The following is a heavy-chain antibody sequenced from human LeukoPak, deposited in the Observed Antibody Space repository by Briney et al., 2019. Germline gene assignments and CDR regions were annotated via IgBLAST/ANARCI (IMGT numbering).Heavy chain of an antibody. V-gene: IGHV1-8*03. CDR3: ARGAAAGTFDP. CDR2: MNPDSGNT. J-gene: IGHJ5*02. D-gene: IGHD6-13*01. CDR1: GYTFTNYD. Sequence: ASVNVSCKASGYTFTNYDINWVRQATGQGLEWMGWMNPDSGNTGYGQKFQGRVTITRDTSISTAYMELSSLRSEDTAVYYCARGAAAGTFDPWSQGTLVTVSS.